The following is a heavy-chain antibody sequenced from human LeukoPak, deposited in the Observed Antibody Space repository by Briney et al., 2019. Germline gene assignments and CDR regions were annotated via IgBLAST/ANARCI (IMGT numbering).Heavy chain of an antibody. J-gene: IGHJ4*02. CDR3: AREGYSSSSFDY. CDR1: GFTLSSYW. CDR2: INSDGSST. Sequence: GGSLRLSCAASGFTLSSYWMHWVRQAPGKGLVWVSRINSDGSSTSYADSVKGRFTISRDNAKNTLYLQMNSLRAEDTAVYYCAREGYSSSSFDYWGQGTLVTVSS. D-gene: IGHD6-6*01. V-gene: IGHV3-74*01.